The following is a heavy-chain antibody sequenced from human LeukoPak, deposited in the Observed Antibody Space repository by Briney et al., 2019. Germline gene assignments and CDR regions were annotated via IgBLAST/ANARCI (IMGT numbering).Heavy chain of an antibody. D-gene: IGHD3-22*01. V-gene: IGHV3-7*01. Sequence: GGSLRLSCAASGFTFSSYWMSWARQAPGKGLEWVANIKQDGSEKYYVDSVKGRFTISRDNAKNSLYLQMDSLRAEDTAVYYCARDITKIVVARKFDYWGQGTLVTVSS. J-gene: IGHJ4*02. CDR2: IKQDGSEK. CDR1: GFTFSSYW. CDR3: ARDITKIVVARKFDY.